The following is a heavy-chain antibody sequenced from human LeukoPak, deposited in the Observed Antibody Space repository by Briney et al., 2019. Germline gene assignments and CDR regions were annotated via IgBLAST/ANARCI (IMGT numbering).Heavy chain of an antibody. V-gene: IGHV1-69*04. CDR2: IIPILGIA. Sequence: SVKVSCKASGGTFSSYVISWVRQAPGQGLEWMGRIIPILGIANYAQKFQGRVTITADKSTSTAYMELSSLRSEDTAVYYCASPPADYYNSRDYFDYWGQGTLVTVSS. J-gene: IGHJ4*02. D-gene: IGHD3-22*01. CDR3: ASPPADYYNSRDYFDY. CDR1: GGTFSSYV.